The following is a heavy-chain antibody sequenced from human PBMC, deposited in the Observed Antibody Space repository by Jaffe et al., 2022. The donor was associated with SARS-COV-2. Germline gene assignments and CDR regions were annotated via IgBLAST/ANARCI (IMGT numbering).Heavy chain of an antibody. CDR3: ARRGAGRNWFDP. Sequence: QLQLQESGPGLVKPSETLSLTCTVSGGSISSGSGNYYWGWIRQPPGEGLEWIASINYSGITYYNPSLKSRVTISVDTFKKQFSLKLSSVTAADTAVYYCARRGAGRNWFDPWGQGTLVTVSS. J-gene: IGHJ5*02. V-gene: IGHV4-39*01. CDR2: INYSGIT. CDR1: GGSISSGSGNYY. D-gene: IGHD1-26*01.